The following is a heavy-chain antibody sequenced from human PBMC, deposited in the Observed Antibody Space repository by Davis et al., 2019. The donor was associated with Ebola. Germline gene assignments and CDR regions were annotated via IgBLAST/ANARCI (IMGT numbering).Heavy chain of an antibody. CDR2: INPNSGGT. D-gene: IGHD3-10*01. J-gene: IGHJ5*02. CDR3: ARGSMGSGRENNRFDP. CDR1: GYTFTGYY. V-gene: IGHV1-2*06. Sequence: AASVKVSCKATGYTFTGYYMHWVRQAPGQGLEWMGRINPNSGGTNYAQKFQGRVTMTRDTSISTAYMELSRLRSDDTAVYYCARGSMGSGRENNRFDPWGQGTLVTVSS.